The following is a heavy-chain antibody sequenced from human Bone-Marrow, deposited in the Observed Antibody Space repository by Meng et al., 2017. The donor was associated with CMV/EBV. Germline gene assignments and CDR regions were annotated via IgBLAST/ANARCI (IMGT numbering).Heavy chain of an antibody. CDR2: ISFDGDNK. Sequence: GGSLRLSCAASGFTFSSYAMPWVRQAPGKGLEWVAVISFDGDNKYYADSVKGRFTISRDNSKNTLYLQMNSLRDEDTAVYYCTRERVPFWSGYYGGFDVWGQGTVVTVSS. CDR3: TRERVPFWSGYYGGFDV. CDR1: GFTFSSYA. J-gene: IGHJ4*02. D-gene: IGHD3-3*01. V-gene: IGHV3-30-3*01.